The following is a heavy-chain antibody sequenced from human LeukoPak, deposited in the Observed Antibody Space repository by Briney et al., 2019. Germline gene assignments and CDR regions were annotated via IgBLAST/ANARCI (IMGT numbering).Heavy chain of an antibody. Sequence: GGSLRLSCAASGFTFSSYWMSWVRQAPGKGLEWVANIKQDGSDKYYVDSVKGRFTISRDNAKNSLYLQMNSLRAEDTAVYYCARDLDSSSWYAPGYWGQGTLVTVSS. CDR2: IKQDGSDK. CDR3: ARDLDSSSWYAPGY. D-gene: IGHD6-13*01. CDR1: GFTFSSYW. V-gene: IGHV3-7*04. J-gene: IGHJ4*02.